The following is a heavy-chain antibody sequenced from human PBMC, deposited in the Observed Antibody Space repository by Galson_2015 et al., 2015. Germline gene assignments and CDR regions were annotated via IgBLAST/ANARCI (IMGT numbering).Heavy chain of an antibody. V-gene: IGHV5-51*01. J-gene: IGHJ5*01. CDR2: INPDDSDT. D-gene: IGHD6-13*01. CDR3: QGFIFCPPPSWGQPPSSPSS. Sequence: QSGAEVKKPGESLKISCEGSGYRFSRYYIGWVRQMPGKGLEWMGIINPDDSDTRYSPSFQGHVTISVDRPMSTAYLQWSSLKVSLTAQLGSQGFIFCPPPSWGQPPSSPSSWG. CDR1: GYRFSRYY.